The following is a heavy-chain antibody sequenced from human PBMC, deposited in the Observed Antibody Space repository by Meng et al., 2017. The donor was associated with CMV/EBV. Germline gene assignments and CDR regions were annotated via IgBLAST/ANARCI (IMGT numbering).Heavy chain of an antibody. CDR3: ARAMVRGVIRPGFDP. CDR1: GGSVSSGSYY. CDR2: IYYSGST. D-gene: IGHD3-10*01. J-gene: IGHJ5*02. Sequence: LRLSCTVSGGSVSSGSYYWSWIRQHPGKGLEWIGYIYYSGSTYYNPSLKSRVTISVDTSKNQFSLKLSSVTAADTAVYYCARAMVRGVIRPGFDPWGQGTLVTVSS. V-gene: IGHV4-31*03.